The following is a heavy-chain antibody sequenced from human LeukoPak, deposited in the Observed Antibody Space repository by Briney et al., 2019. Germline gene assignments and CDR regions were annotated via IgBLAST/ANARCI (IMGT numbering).Heavy chain of an antibody. CDR2: IFSDEKTA. CDR1: GLMSSAFA. V-gene: IGHV3-30*04. Sequence: PGGSLRLSCEASGLMSSAFAMTWGRQGPGKGLEWVAVIFSDEKTAIYADSVKGRFTISRDNSKNRLFLQMDSLGPDDTATYYCASPYSGVDGVSMDYYWGQGTMVTVSP. CDR3: ASPYSGVDGVSMDYY. J-gene: IGHJ4*02. D-gene: IGHD5-12*01.